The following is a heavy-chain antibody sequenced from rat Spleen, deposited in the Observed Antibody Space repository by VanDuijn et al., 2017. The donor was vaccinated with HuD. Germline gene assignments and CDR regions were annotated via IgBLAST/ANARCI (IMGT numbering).Heavy chain of an antibody. CDR2: ITHNDGNT. Sequence: EVQLVESGGGLVQSGGSLTLSCIASGLTFNNYWMTWIRQAPGKGLEWIASITHNDGNTWYPDSVKGRFTISRDNAKSTLYLQMNSLRSEDTATYYCTAGGGYWDYWGQGVMVTVSS. CDR1: GLTFNNYW. J-gene: IGHJ2*01. CDR3: TAGGGYWDY. D-gene: IGHD1-11*01. V-gene: IGHV5-31*01.